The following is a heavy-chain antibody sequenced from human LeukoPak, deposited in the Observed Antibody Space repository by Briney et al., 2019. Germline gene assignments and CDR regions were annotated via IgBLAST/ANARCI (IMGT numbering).Heavy chain of an antibody. CDR3: ARAPSSRSTSVRGFDY. Sequence: GGSLKLSCAASGFTFSSYWMHWVRQAPGKGLVWVSRINSDGISTNYADSVKGRFTISRDNGKNTLYLQMNSLRAEDTAVYYCARAPSSRSTSVRGFDYWGQGTLVTVSS. D-gene: IGHD2-2*01. CDR2: INSDGIST. J-gene: IGHJ4*02. CDR1: GFTFSSYW. V-gene: IGHV3-74*01.